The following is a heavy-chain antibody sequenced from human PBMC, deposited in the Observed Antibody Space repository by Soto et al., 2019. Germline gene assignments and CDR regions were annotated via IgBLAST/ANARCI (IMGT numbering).Heavy chain of an antibody. D-gene: IGHD3-22*01. Sequence: VASVKVSCKASGYTFTSYAMHWVRQAPGQRLEWMGWINAGNGNTKYSQKFQGRVTITRDTSASTAYMVLSSLRSEDTAVYYCARDLPIGSSGYYFDYWGQGTLVTVSS. J-gene: IGHJ4*02. CDR2: INAGNGNT. CDR1: GYTFTSYA. CDR3: ARDLPIGSSGYYFDY. V-gene: IGHV1-3*01.